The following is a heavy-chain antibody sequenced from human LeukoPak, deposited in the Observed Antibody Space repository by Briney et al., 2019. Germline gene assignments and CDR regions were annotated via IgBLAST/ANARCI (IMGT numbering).Heavy chain of an antibody. V-gene: IGHV1-69*13. CDR2: IIPIFGTA. D-gene: IGHD2-2*01. J-gene: IGHJ3*02. CDR1: GGTFSSYA. Sequence: GASVKVSCKASGGTFSSYAISWVRQAPGQGLEWMGGIIPIFGTANYAQKFQGRVTITADESTSTAYMELSSLRSEDTAVYYCARVLEDIVVVPAATRDGAFDIWGQGTMVTVSS. CDR3: ARVLEDIVVVPAATRDGAFDI.